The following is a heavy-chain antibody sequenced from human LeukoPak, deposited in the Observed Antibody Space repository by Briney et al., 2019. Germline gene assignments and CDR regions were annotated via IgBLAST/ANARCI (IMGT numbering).Heavy chain of an antibody. CDR1: GFTFSSYS. V-gene: IGHV3-21*01. J-gene: IGHJ4*02. Sequence: GGSLRLSCAASGFTFSSYSMNWVRQAPGKGLEWVSSISSSSSYIYYADSVKGRFTISRDNAKNSLFLQMDSLRAEDTAVYYCAREGGSHGYFDYWGQGTLVIVSS. CDR3: AREGGSHGYFDY. CDR2: ISSSSSYI. D-gene: IGHD5-12*01.